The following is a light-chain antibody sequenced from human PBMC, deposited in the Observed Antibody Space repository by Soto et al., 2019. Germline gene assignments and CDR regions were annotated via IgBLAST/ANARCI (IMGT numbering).Light chain of an antibody. J-gene: IGKJ2*03. V-gene: IGKV1-5*03. CDR1: QSISNW. Sequence: DIQMTQSPSTLSTSVGDRVTITCRASQSISNWLAWYQQKPGKAPKLLIYKASTLESGVPSRFSSSGSGTEFTLTNSSLPPDDFATYYCQQYKSYSSSFGQGTKLEIK. CDR3: QQYKSYSSS. CDR2: KAS.